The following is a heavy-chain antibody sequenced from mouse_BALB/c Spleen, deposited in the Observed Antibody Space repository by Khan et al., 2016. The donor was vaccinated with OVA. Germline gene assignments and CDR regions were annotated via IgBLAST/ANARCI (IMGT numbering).Heavy chain of an antibody. D-gene: IGHD2-1*01. Sequence: QVRLQQSGPEVVRPGVSVKISCTGSGYTFTDYAMHWVKQSLAKSLEWIGLITPYNDYTNYNQNFKGKATMTVDKSSSTAYMELARLTSEDSAIYYCVRGCNGFDYWGQGTTLTVSS. J-gene: IGHJ2*01. CDR3: VRGCNGFDY. CDR2: ITPYNDYT. CDR1: GYTFTDYA. V-gene: IGHV1S137*01.